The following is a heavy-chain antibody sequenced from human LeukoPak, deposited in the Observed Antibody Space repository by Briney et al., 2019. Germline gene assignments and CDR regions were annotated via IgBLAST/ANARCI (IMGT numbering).Heavy chain of an antibody. Sequence: SETLSLTCTISGGSIGTDHWTWTRQPPGKGLDWIGYAYHNGNTNYNPSLNSRVTISVDTSNNQFSLRLTSVTTADTAVYYCARGHPPNLDVWGQGTTVTVSS. V-gene: IGHV4-59*01. CDR3: ARGHPPNLDV. J-gene: IGHJ6*02. CDR1: GGSIGTDH. CDR2: AYHNGNT.